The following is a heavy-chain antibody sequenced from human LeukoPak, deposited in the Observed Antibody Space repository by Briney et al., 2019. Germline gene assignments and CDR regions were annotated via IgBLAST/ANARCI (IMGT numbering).Heavy chain of an antibody. Sequence: SETLSLTCTVSGGSISSYYWSWIRQLAGKGLEWIGRIYTSGSTNYNPSLKSRVTMSVDTSKNQFSLKLSSVTAADTAVYYCARERGYYYDSSGYFAFDYWGQGTLVTVSS. CDR3: ARERGYYYDSSGYFAFDY. CDR1: GGSISSYY. V-gene: IGHV4-4*07. D-gene: IGHD3-22*01. J-gene: IGHJ4*02. CDR2: IYTSGST.